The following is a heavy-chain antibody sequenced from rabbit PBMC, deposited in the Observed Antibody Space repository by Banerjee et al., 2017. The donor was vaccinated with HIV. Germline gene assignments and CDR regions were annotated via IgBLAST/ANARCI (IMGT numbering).Heavy chain of an antibody. J-gene: IGHJ4*01. CDR2: IHTGGSST. V-gene: IGHV1S43*01. D-gene: IGHD6-1*01. CDR1: GIDFSSYYY. CDR3: ARERTGGGYASDSLHF. Sequence: QSLEESGGDLVKPGASLTLTCKASGIDFSSYYYMCWVRQAPGKGLEWIACIHTGGSSTWYASWAKGRFTISKSTSLNTVTLQMTSLTAADTATYFCARERTGGGYASDSLHFWGQGTLVTVS.